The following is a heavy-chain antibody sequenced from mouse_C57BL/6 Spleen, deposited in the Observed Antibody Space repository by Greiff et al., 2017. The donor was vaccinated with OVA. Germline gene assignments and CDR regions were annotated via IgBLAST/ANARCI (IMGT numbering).Heavy chain of an antibody. CDR3: ARRGRYYGNFFAY. CDR2: INPNNGGT. CDR1: GYTFTDYN. V-gene: IGHV1-22*01. D-gene: IGHD2-1*01. Sequence: VQLQQSGPELVKPGASVKMSCKASGYTFTDYNMHWVKQSHGKSLEWIGYINPNNGGTSYNQKFKGKATLTVNKSSSTAYMELRSLTSEDSAVYYCARRGRYYGNFFAYWGQGTLVTVSA. J-gene: IGHJ3*01.